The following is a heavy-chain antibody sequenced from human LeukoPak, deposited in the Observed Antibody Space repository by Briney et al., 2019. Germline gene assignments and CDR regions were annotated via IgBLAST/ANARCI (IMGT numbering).Heavy chain of an antibody. J-gene: IGHJ4*02. CDR1: GGSISSNSYH. Sequence: SETLSLTCTVSGGSISSNSYHWGWLRQPPGTGLEWIGSIYYSGSTYYNPSLKSRATISVDTSKNQISLRVSSVTAADSALYFCARQRTSGSASNLRVAQIDSWGQGTLVTVSS. D-gene: IGHD3-3*01. V-gene: IGHV4-39*01. CDR2: IYYSGST. CDR3: ARQRTSGSASNLRVAQIDS.